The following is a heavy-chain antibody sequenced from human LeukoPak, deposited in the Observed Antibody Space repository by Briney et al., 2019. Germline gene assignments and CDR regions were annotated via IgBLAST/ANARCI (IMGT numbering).Heavy chain of an antibody. CDR3: AKDSGGTYFYYYYYYMDV. CDR1: GFSFSTYA. J-gene: IGHJ6*03. D-gene: IGHD1-26*01. Sequence: GGSLRLSCAASGFSFSTYAMSWVRQAPGKGLEWVSAISAGGATIYYADSVKGRFTVSRDNSKNTLYLQMNSLRAEDTAVYYCAKDSGGTYFYYYYYYMDVWGKGTTVTVSS. CDR2: ISAGGATI. V-gene: IGHV3-23*01.